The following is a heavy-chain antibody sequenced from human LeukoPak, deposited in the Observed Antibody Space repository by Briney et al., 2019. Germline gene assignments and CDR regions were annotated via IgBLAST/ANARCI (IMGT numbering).Heavy chain of an antibody. J-gene: IGHJ6*03. V-gene: IGHV3-7*01. CDR1: GFTFSSYW. Sequence: GGSLRLFCAASGFTFSSYWMSWVRQAPGKGLEWVANIKQDGSEKYYVDSVKGRFTISRDNAKNSLYLQMNSLRAEDTAVYYCARDLRIAAPYYYYYMDVWGKGTTVTVSS. D-gene: IGHD6-6*01. CDR3: ARDLRIAAPYYYYYMDV. CDR2: IKQDGSEK.